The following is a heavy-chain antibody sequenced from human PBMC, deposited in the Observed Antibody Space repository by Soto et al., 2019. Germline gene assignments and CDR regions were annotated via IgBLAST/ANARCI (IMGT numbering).Heavy chain of an antibody. Sequence: PSETLSLTCTVSGGSISRSTYYWGWIRQPPGKGLEWIGCIYYSGSTYYRPSLRSRVTISVDTSKNQFSLKLSSVTAADTAVYYCLSLVPVAISLGWFDSWGQGTLVTVSS. V-gene: IGHV4-39*01. D-gene: IGHD2-2*02. CDR2: IYYSGST. J-gene: IGHJ5*01. CDR1: GGSISRSTYY. CDR3: LSLVPVAISLGWFDS.